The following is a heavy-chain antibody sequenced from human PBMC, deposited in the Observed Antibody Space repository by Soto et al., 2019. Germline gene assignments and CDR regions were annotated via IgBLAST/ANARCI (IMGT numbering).Heavy chain of an antibody. CDR1: GFTFSTYG. V-gene: IGHV3-30*18. Sequence: EGSLRLSCAASGFTFSTYGMNWVRQAPGKGLERVAVISKEGTPKYDADSVKGRFTISSDNSKNTLYLQMNSLRGEDTAVYYCAKQTHTCGYGSYLGYWDQESVVTVSS. D-gene: IGHD3-22*01. J-gene: IGHJ4*02. CDR3: AKQTHTCGYGSYLGY. CDR2: ISKEGTPK.